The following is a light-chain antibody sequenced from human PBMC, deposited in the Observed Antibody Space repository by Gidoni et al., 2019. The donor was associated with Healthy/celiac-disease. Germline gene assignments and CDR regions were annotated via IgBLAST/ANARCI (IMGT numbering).Light chain of an antibody. Sequence: QYALNQPASVSGSPGLSITISYTGTSSDVGRYNLVSWYQQHPGKAPKLMIYEVSKRPSGVSNRFSGSKSGNTASLTISGLQAEDEADYYCCSYAGSSTYVFGTGTKVTVL. CDR1: SSDVGRYNL. V-gene: IGLV2-23*02. CDR2: EVS. J-gene: IGLJ1*01. CDR3: CSYAGSSTYV.